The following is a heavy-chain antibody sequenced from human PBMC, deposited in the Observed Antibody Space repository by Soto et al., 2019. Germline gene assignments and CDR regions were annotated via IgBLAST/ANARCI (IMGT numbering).Heavy chain of an antibody. J-gene: IGHJ4*02. V-gene: IGHV3-53*01. D-gene: IGHD5-18*01. CDR3: ARVNTTLVDHFDC. CDR2: MHRGGST. CDR1: GFSVSGSS. Sequence: GGSLRLSCVVSGFSVSGSSIFWVRQATGKGLEWVSLMHRGGSTDNADSVKGRFTTSRDKSKNTLYLHMNGLRVEDTAVYYCARVNTTLVDHFDCWGQGTLVTVSS.